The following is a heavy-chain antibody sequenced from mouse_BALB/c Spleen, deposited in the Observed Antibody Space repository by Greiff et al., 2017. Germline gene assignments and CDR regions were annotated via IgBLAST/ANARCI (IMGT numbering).Heavy chain of an antibody. V-gene: IGHV1S137*01. CDR1: GYTFTDYA. CDR2: ISTYYGDA. CDR3: ARSGYDYDERGAMDY. J-gene: IGHJ4*01. D-gene: IGHD2-4*01. Sequence: VQLQESGAELVRPGVSVKISCKGSGYTFTDYAMHWVKQSHAKSLEWIGVISTYYGDASYNQKFKGKATMTVDKSSSTAYMELARLTSEDSAIYYCARSGYDYDERGAMDYWGQGTSVTVSS.